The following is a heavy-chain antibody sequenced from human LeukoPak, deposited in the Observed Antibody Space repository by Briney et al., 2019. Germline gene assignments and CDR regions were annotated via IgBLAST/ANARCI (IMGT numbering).Heavy chain of an antibody. D-gene: IGHD3-16*01. CDR3: ARPLGLRGSFDAFDI. V-gene: IGHV3-33*01. CDR2: IWYDGSNK. CDR1: GFTFSSYG. Sequence: PGGSLRLSCAASGFTFSSYGMHWVRQAPGKGLEWVAVIWYDGSNKYYADSVKGRFTISRDNSKNTLYLQMNSLRAEDTAVYYCARPLGLRGSFDAFDIWGQGTMVTVSS. J-gene: IGHJ3*02.